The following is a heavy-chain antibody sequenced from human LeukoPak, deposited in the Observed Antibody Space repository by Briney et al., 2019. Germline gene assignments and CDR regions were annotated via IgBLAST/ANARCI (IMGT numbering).Heavy chain of an antibody. CDR3: ARDQNYYGSGSYYRNWFDP. J-gene: IGHJ5*02. D-gene: IGHD3-10*01. V-gene: IGHV1-8*02. CDR1: GYTFTSYD. CDR2: MNPNTGNT. Sequence: ASVKVSCKASGYTFTSYDVNWVRQASGQGLEWMGWMNPNTGNTGYAQKFQGRVTMTRDTSTSTVYMELSSLRSEDTAVYYCARDQNYYGSGSYYRNWFDPWGQGTLVTVSS.